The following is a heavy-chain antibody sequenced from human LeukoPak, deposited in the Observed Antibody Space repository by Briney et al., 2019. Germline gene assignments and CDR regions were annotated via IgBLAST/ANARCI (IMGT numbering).Heavy chain of an antibody. CDR2: IYPGDSDT. Sequence: GESLKISCKGSGYSFTSYWIGWVRQMPGKGLEWMGIIYPGDSDTRYSPSFQGQVTISADKSISTAYLQWSSLKASDTAMYYCARQTITMVRGRGTFDIWGQGTMVTVSS. V-gene: IGHV5-51*01. J-gene: IGHJ3*02. CDR3: ARQTITMVRGRGTFDI. D-gene: IGHD3-10*01. CDR1: GYSFTSYW.